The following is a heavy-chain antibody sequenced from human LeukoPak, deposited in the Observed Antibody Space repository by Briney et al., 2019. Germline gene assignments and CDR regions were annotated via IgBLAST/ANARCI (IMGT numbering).Heavy chain of an antibody. CDR2: ISYDSNNK. J-gene: IGHJ4*02. CDR1: GFTFSSYA. V-gene: IGHV3-30*04. D-gene: IGHD6-13*01. CDR3: ARVEGSGTWLIDY. Sequence: GGSLRLSCAASGFTFSSYAMSWVRQAPGKGLEWVAIISYDSNNKYYADSVKGRFTISRDNSKNTLYVQMNSLRPEDTAVYYCARVEGSGTWLIDYWGLGTLVTVSS.